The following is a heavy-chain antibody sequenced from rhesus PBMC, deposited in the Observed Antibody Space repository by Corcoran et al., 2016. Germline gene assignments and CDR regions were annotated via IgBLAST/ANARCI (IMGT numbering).Heavy chain of an antibody. V-gene: IGHV4-169*02. J-gene: IGHJ4*01. CDR3: ATGRERYYFEI. CDR1: GGSIGGSY. Sequence: QLQLQESGPGLVQPSETLSVTCTGSGGSIGGSYWSWIRPGPGKGLEWIGYIYGSGSSPNYNPSLKSRIILSVDTSKNNLTLNLRSVTAADTAAYFCATGRERYYFEIWGQGVLVTVSS. D-gene: IGHD1-44*02. CDR2: IYGSGSSP.